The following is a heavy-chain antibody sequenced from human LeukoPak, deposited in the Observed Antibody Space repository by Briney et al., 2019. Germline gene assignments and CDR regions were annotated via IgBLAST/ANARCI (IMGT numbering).Heavy chain of an antibody. Sequence: TGGSLRLSCAASGFTFRTYLMSWVRQAPGKGLEWVANIHPDGIEKYHVDSVKGRFTIFRDNARNLLYLQMSSLRADDTAVYYCSRGDDFSGDSWGQGTLVTVSS. CDR2: IHPDGIEK. V-gene: IGHV3-7*04. D-gene: IGHD2-21*02. J-gene: IGHJ5*01. CDR1: GFTFRTYL. CDR3: SRGDDFSGDS.